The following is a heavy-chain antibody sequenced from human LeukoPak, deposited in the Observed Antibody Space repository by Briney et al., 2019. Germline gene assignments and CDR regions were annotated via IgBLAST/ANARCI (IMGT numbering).Heavy chain of an antibody. CDR2: IYYSGST. V-gene: IGHV4-59*01. Sequence: SETLSLTCTVSGGSISSYYWTWIRQPPGKGLECIGYIYYSGSTNYNPSLKSRVIISADTSKNQFSLKLSSVTAADTAVYYCARGGYSSPNRMDYWGQGTPVTVSS. D-gene: IGHD6-13*01. CDR1: GGSISSYY. J-gene: IGHJ4*02. CDR3: ARGGYSSPNRMDY.